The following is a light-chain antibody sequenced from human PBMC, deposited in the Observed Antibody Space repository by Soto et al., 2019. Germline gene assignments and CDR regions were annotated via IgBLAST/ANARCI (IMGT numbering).Light chain of an antibody. CDR3: QQRSNWPHT. J-gene: IGKJ2*01. Sequence: IVLTQSPATLSVSPGERATLSCRASQSVSSYLAWYQHKPGQAPRLLIYDASNRATGIPARFSGSGSGTDFTLTISSLEPEDFAVYYCQQRSNWPHTFGPGTKLEIK. V-gene: IGKV3-11*01. CDR1: QSVSSY. CDR2: DAS.